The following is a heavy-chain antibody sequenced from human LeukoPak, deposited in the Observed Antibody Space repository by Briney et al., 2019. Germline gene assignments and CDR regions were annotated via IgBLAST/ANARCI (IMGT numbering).Heavy chain of an antibody. Sequence: SETLSLTCAVYGGSFGGYYWSWIRQPPGKGLEWIGEINHSGSTNYNPSLKSRVTISVDTSKNQFSLKLSSVTAADTAVYYCARAHCSSTSCYKGGWFDPWGQGTLVTVSS. D-gene: IGHD2-2*02. V-gene: IGHV4-34*01. CDR2: INHSGST. J-gene: IGHJ5*02. CDR3: ARAHCSSTSCYKGGWFDP. CDR1: GGSFGGYY.